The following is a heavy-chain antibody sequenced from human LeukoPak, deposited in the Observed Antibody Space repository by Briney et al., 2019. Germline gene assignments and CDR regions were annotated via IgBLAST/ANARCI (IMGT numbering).Heavy chain of an antibody. D-gene: IGHD2-15*01. CDR1: GFTFSSYA. J-gene: IGHJ4*02. CDR2: ISTNGDST. V-gene: IGHV3-64*01. Sequence: PGGSLRLSCAASGFTFSSYAMSWVRQAPGKGLEYVSAISTNGDSTYYANSVKGRFTISRDNSKNTLYLQMGSLRAEDMAVYYCARYCNGVNCYSGYDYWGQGTLVTVSS. CDR3: ARYCNGVNCYSGYDY.